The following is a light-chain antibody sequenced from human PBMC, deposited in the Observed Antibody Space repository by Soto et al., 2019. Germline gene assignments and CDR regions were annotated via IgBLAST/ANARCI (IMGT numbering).Light chain of an antibody. CDR3: GTWDSSVSAGV. CDR1: SFNIGSNY. Sequence: QSVLTQPPSVSAAPGQKVTISCSGSSFNIGSNYVSWYQHLPGTAPRLLIYDNHKRPSGIPDRFSGSKSGTSATLGITGLQTGDEADYYCGTWDSSVSAGVFGGGTKLTVL. J-gene: IGLJ2*01. CDR2: DNH. V-gene: IGLV1-51*01.